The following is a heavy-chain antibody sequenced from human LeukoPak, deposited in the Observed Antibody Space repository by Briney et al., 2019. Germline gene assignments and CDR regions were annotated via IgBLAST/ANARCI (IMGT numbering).Heavy chain of an antibody. D-gene: IGHD2-8*01. V-gene: IGHV1-18*01. J-gene: IGHJ6*02. CDR3: ASLHINCTNGVCSYYYGMDV. CDR1: GYTFTSYG. CDR2: ISAYNGNT. Sequence: GASVKVSCKASGYTFTSYGISWVRQAPGQGLEWMGWISAYNGNTNYAQKLQGRVTMTTDTSTSTAYMELRSLRSDDTAVYYCASLHINCTNGVCSYYYGMDVWGQGTTVTVSS.